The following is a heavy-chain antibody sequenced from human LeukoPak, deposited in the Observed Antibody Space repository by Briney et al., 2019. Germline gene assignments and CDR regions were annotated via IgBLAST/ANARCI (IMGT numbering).Heavy chain of an antibody. D-gene: IGHD4-17*01. Sequence: KPGGSLRLSCAASGFTFSSYSMNWVRQAPGKGLEWVSSISSSSSYIYYADSVKGRFNISRDNAKNSLYLQMNSLRAEDTAVYYCARVVDGDYIFDYWGQGTLVTVSS. J-gene: IGHJ4*02. CDR3: ARVVDGDYIFDY. CDR1: GFTFSSYS. V-gene: IGHV3-21*01. CDR2: ISSSSSYI.